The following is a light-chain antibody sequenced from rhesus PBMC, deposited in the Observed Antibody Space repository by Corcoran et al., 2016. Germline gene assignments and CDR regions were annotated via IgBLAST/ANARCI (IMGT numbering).Light chain of an antibody. J-gene: IGKJ2*01. Sequence: DIQMTQSPSSLSASVGDIVTITCRASQSFSSSLAWYQQKPGKAPNLLIYSASSLQSGVPSRFSGSKSGTDFTLTISSLQPEDIASYYCQQYYSYPHSFGQGTKVEIK. CDR1: QSFSSS. CDR3: QQYYSYPHS. V-gene: IGKV1-46*01. CDR2: SAS.